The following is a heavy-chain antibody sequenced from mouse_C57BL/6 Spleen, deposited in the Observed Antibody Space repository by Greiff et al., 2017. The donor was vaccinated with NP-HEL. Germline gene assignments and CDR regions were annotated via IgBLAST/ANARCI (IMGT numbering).Heavy chain of an antibody. CDR3: ARTGYYDYDVGMDY. J-gene: IGHJ4*01. V-gene: IGHV1-55*01. D-gene: IGHD2-4*01. Sequence: QVQLQQSGAELVKPGASVKMSCKASGYTFTSYWITWVKQRPGQGLEWIGDIYPGSGSTNYNEKFKSKATLTVDTSSSTAYMQLSSLTSEDSAVYYCARTGYYDYDVGMDYWGQGTSVTVSS. CDR2: IYPGSGST. CDR1: GYTFTSYW.